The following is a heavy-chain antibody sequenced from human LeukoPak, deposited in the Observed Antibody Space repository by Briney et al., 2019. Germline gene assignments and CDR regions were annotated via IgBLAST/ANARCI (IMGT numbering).Heavy chain of an antibody. CDR2: ISGSGGRT. D-gene: IGHD2-2*01. CDR1: GFTFSSYA. J-gene: IGHJ4*02. Sequence: GGSLTLSCAASGFTFSSYAMSWVRQAPGKGLQWVSLISGSGGRTYYADSVKGRFTISRDNSKNTLYLQMNSLRAADTAVYFCAREGSLYCSSTGCSHFDYWGQGTLVTVSS. V-gene: IGHV3-23*01. CDR3: AREGSLYCSSTGCSHFDY.